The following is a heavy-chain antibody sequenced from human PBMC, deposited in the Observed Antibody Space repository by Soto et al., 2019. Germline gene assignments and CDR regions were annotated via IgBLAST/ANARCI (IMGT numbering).Heavy chain of an antibody. CDR1: GGSLSSYY. V-gene: IGHV4-59*01. Sequence: SETLSLTCTVSGGSLSSYYWSWIRQPPGKGLEWLAYTHYSGSTNYNPSLKSRVTISVDTSKNQFSLKVSSVTAADTAVYYCARGDYYDNRLDYWGQGSLVTVS. CDR3: ARGDYYDNRLDY. CDR2: THYSGST. J-gene: IGHJ4*02. D-gene: IGHD3-22*01.